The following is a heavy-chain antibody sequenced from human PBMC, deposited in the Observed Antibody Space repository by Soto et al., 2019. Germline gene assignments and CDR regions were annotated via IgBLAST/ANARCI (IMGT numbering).Heavy chain of an antibody. CDR1: GFPFSNAW. CDR3: TTYDYIWGNYSYRWAY. J-gene: IGHJ4*02. CDR2: IKSETDGGTT. Sequence: GGSLRLSCAASGFPFSNAWMSWVRQAPGEGLEWVARIKSETDGGTTDYGAPVEGRFTISRDDSKNTLDLQMTNLKTEDTAVYYRTTYDYIWGNYSYRWAYWGQGALVTVSS. D-gene: IGHD3-16*02. V-gene: IGHV3-15*01.